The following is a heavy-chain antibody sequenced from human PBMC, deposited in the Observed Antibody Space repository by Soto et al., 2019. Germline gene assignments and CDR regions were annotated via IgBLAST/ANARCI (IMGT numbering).Heavy chain of an antibody. V-gene: IGHV1-69*06. CDR1: GGTFSSYA. CDR2: IIPIFGTA. J-gene: IGHJ6*02. D-gene: IGHD2-15*01. CDR3: ARGSDPYYYYGMDV. Sequence: GASVKVSCKASGGTFSSYAISGVRQAPGQGLEWMGGIIPIFGTANYAQKFQGRVTITADKSTSTAYMELSSLRSEDTAVYYCARGSDPYYYYGMDVWGQGTTVTVSS.